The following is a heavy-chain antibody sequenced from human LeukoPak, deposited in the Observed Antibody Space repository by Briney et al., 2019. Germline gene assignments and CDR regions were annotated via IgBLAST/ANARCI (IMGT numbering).Heavy chain of an antibody. CDR1: GGSISSYY. J-gene: IGHJ4*02. V-gene: IGHV4-59*01. Sequence: SETLSLTCIVSGGSISSYYWSWIRQPPGKGLEWIGYIYYSGSTNYNPSLKSRVTISVDTSKNQFSLKLSSVTAADTAVYYCARDASGGSGSYKYYFDYWGQGTLVTVSS. D-gene: IGHD3-10*01. CDR2: IYYSGST. CDR3: ARDASGGSGSYKYYFDY.